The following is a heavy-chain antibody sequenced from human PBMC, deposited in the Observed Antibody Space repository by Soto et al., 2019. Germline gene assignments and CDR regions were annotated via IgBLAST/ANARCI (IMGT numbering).Heavy chain of an antibody. CDR1: GGTFSSYA. D-gene: IGHD3-22*01. CDR2: IIPIFGTA. J-gene: IGHJ5*02. Sequence: SVKVSCKASGGTFSSYAISWVRQAPGQGLEWMGGIIPIFGTANYAQKFQGRVTITAGESTSTAYMELSSLRSEDTAVYYCAREGGYYYDSSGPVNWFDPWGQGTLVTVSS. CDR3: AREGGYYYDSSGPVNWFDP. V-gene: IGHV1-69*13.